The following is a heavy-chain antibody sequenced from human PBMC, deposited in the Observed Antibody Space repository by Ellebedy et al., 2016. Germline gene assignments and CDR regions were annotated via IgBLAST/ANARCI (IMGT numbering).Heavy chain of an antibody. CDR3: ARVPDGSSGWYWVPLDY. D-gene: IGHD6-19*01. Sequence: ASVKVSXKASGYTFTSYDINWVRQATGQGLEWMGWMNPNSGNTGYAQKFQGRVTMTRNTSISTAYMELSSLRSEDTAVYYCARVPDGSSGWYWVPLDYWGQGTLVTVSS. CDR1: GYTFTSYD. V-gene: IGHV1-8*01. J-gene: IGHJ4*02. CDR2: MNPNSGNT.